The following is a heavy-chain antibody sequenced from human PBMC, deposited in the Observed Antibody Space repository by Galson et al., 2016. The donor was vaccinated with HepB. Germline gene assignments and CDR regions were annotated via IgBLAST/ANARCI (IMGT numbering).Heavy chain of an antibody. CDR2: IKQGGGEK. CDR1: GFTFSMYW. D-gene: IGHD6-19*01. Sequence: SLRLSCAASGFTFSMYWMSWVRQAPGQGLEWVAKIKQGGGEKYYAESVRGRFTISRDTAKNPVFLQMNSLRAEDTAVYYCARDRRGSGWYIDYWGQGTPVTVSS. V-gene: IGHV3-7*01. CDR3: ARDRRGSGWYIDY. J-gene: IGHJ4*02.